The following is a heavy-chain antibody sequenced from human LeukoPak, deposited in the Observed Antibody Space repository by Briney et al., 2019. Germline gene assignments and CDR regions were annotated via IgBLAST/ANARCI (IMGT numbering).Heavy chain of an antibody. CDR2: INPTGGST. Sequence: GASVKVSCKASGYTFTSYYMHWVRQAPGQGLERMGLINPTGGSTGYAQTLQGRVTMTRDRSKSKYYMELSSLRSEETAIYYCARDNSVGDNAWWFDPWGQGTLVTVSS. CDR3: ARDNSVGDNAWWFDP. V-gene: IGHV1-46*01. CDR1: GYTFTSYY. D-gene: IGHD1-26*01. J-gene: IGHJ5*02.